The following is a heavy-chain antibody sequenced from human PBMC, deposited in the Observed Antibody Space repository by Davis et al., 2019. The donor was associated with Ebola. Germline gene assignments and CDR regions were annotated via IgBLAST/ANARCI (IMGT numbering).Heavy chain of an antibody. CDR1: GFTFSSYS. CDR3: ARDPGVFYYYGMDV. J-gene: IGHJ6*02. CDR2: ISSSSSTI. V-gene: IGHV3-48*01. D-gene: IGHD3-16*01. Sequence: GGSLRLSCAASGFTFSSYSMNWVRQAPGKGLEWVSYISSSSSTIYYADSVKGRFTISRDNSKNTLYLQMNSLRAEDTAVYYCARDPGVFYYYGMDVWGQGTTVTVSS.